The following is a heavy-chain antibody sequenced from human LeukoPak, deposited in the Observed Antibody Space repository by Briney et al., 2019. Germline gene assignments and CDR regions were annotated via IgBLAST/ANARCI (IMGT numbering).Heavy chain of an antibody. CDR1: GYTFTGYY. J-gene: IGHJ6*03. CDR2: INPNSGGT. Sequence: ASVKVSCKASGYTFTGYYMHWVRQAPGQGLEWMGWINPNSGGTNYAQKFQGRVTMTRDTSISTAYMELSRLRSDDTAVYYCATIGGGYSSGWWDSNRRNYYYYMDVWGKGTTVTVSS. D-gene: IGHD6-19*01. V-gene: IGHV1-2*02. CDR3: ATIGGGYSSGWWDSNRRNYYYYMDV.